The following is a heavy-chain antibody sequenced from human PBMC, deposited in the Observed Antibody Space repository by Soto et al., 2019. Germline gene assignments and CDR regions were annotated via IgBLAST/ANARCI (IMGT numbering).Heavy chain of an antibody. V-gene: IGHV4-30-4*01. CDR2: ISYTGSA. J-gene: IGHJ4*02. Sequence: SETLSLTCTVCGGSIGSGVYFWSWIRQPPGKGLEWIGFISYTGSAYYNPSLKSRAAISVDTSKNQFSLKLTSVTAADAAVYYCATMGATAGSYYFEYWGQGALVTVS. D-gene: IGHD1-26*01. CDR3: ATMGATAGSYYFEY. CDR1: GGSIGSGVYF.